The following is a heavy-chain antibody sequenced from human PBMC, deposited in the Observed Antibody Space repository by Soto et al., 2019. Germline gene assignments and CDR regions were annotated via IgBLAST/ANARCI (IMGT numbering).Heavy chain of an antibody. CDR3: ARDRSSFEPIDY. CDR2: ISAYNGNT. J-gene: IGHJ4*02. D-gene: IGHD6-6*01. V-gene: IGHV1-18*01. CDR1: GYTFTSYG. Sequence: VKVSCKASGYTFTSYGISWVRQAPGQGLEWMGWISAYNGNTNYAQKLQGRVTMTTDTSTSTAYVELRSLRSDDTAVYYCARDRSSFEPIDYWGQGTLVTVSS.